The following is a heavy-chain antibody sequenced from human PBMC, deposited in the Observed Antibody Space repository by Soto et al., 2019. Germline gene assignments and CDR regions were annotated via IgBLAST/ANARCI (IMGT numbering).Heavy chain of an antibody. CDR1: GYIFSAYY. Sequence: QVHLVQSGAEVKSPGASVKVSCKASGYIFSAYYLHWVRHAPGQGLEWMGWLAPNTGRTNYAPKFKGRVTITTDTSTSTAYMELRSLRSDDTAVYYCARVPREIILVGMDVWGQGTTVTVSS. J-gene: IGHJ6*02. CDR3: ARVPREIILVGMDV. D-gene: IGHD2-2*01. CDR2: LAPNTGRT. V-gene: IGHV1-2*02.